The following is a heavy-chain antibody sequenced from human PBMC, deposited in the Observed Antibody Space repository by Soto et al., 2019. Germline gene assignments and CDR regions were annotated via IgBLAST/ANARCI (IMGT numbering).Heavy chain of an antibody. D-gene: IGHD1-26*01. J-gene: IGHJ6*02. Sequence: LSHTCTVSGGTVGSGGYYCSWIRQPPGKGLEWIGYIYYSGSTNYNPSLKSRVTISVDTSKNQFSLKLSSVTAADTAVYYCASDLMATNYYYYGTDVWGQGTTVTGLL. CDR1: GGTVGSGGYY. CDR2: IYYSGST. V-gene: IGHV4-61*08. CDR3: ASDLMATNYYYYGTDV.